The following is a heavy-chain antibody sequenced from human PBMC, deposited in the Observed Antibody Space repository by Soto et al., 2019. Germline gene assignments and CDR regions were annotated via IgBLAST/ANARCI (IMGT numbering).Heavy chain of an antibody. V-gene: IGHV3-30-3*01. Sequence: QVQLVESGGGVVQPGRSLRLSCAASGFTFSSYAMHWVRQAPGKGLEWVAVISYDGSNKYYADSVKGRFTISRDNSKNTLYLQMNSLRAEDTAVYYCARDPPVGATQDAYWGQGTLVTVSS. CDR3: ARDPPVGATQDAY. CDR1: GFTFSSYA. D-gene: IGHD1-26*01. CDR2: ISYDGSNK. J-gene: IGHJ4*02.